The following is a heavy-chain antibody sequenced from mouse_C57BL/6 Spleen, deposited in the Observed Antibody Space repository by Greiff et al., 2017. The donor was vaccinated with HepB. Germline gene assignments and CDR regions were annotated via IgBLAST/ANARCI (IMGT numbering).Heavy chain of an antibody. CDR2: IYPSDSET. Sequence: VKLQQPGAELVRPGSSVKLSCKASGYTFTSYWMDWVKQRPGQGLEWIGNIYPSDSETHYNQKFKDKATLTVDKSSSTAYMQLSSLTSEDSAVYYCARSPIYGYAGWYFDVWGTGTTVTVSS. D-gene: IGHD2-2*01. CDR3: ARSPIYGYAGWYFDV. J-gene: IGHJ1*03. V-gene: IGHV1-61*01. CDR1: GYTFTSYW.